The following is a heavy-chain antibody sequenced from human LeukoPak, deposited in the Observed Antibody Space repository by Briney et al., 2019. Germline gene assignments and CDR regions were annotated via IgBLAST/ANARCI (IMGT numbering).Heavy chain of an antibody. CDR3: AGGMPFSPYNWNDGSCDY. V-gene: IGHV1-69*13. CDR1: GYTFTSYG. J-gene: IGHJ4*02. Sequence: ASVKVSCKASGYTFTSYGISWVRQAPGQGLEWMGGIIPIFGTANYAQKFQGRVTITADESTSTAYMELSSLRSEDTAVYYCAGGMPFSPYNWNDGSCDYCGQGTLVTVSS. D-gene: IGHD1-1*01. CDR2: IIPIFGTA.